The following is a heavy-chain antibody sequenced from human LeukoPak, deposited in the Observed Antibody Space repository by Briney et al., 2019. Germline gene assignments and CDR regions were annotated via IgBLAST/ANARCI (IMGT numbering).Heavy chain of an antibody. J-gene: IGHJ6*03. CDR2: IYYSGST. V-gene: IGHV4-59*01. CDR1: GGSISSYY. CDR3: ARVKGNYYYMDV. D-gene: IGHD6-13*01. Sequence: PSETLSLTCTVSGGSISSYYWSWIRQPPGKGLEWIGYIYYSGSTNYNLSLKSRVTISVDTSKNQFSLKLSSVTAADTAVYYCARVKGNYYYMDVWGKGTTVTISS.